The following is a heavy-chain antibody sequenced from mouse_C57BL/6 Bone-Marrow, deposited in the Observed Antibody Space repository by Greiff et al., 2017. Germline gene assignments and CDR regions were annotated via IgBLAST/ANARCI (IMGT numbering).Heavy chain of an antibody. J-gene: IGHJ4*01. CDR2: IYPRSGNT. CDR3: ARLELLAMDY. Sequence: VQLQQSGAELARPGASVKLSCTASGYTFTSYGISWVKQRTGQGLEWIGEIYPRSGNTYYNEKFKGKATLTADKSSSTAYMELRSLTSEDSAVYFCARLELLAMDYWGQGTSVTVSS. V-gene: IGHV1-81*01. D-gene: IGHD1-1*01. CDR1: GYTFTSYG.